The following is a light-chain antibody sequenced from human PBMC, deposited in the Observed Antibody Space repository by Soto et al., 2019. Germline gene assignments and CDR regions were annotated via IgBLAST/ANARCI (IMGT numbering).Light chain of an antibody. J-gene: IGKJ2*01. CDR2: DAS. CDR3: QQRSNWPYT. V-gene: IGKV3-11*01. Sequence: EIVLTQSPATLSLSPGERATLSCRASQSASNYLAWYQQKPGQAPRLLISDASNRATGIPARFSGSGSGTDFTLTISSLEPEDFVVYYCQQRSNWPYTFGQGTKVEIK. CDR1: QSASNY.